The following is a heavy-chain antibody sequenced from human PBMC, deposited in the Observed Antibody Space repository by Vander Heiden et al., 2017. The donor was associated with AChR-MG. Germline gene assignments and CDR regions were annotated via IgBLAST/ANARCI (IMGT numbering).Heavy chain of an antibody. D-gene: IGHD6-6*01. Sequence: GESGGGLVQPGRSLRLSCAASGFTFDDYAMHWVRQAPGKGLEWVSGISWNSGTIGYVDSVKGRFTISRDNAKNSLYMQMNSLRAEDTALYYCAKDRARNIEARQHAFDIWGQGTMVTVSS. CDR3: AKDRARNIEARQHAFDI. V-gene: IGHV3-9*01. CDR1: GFTFDDYA. CDR2: ISWNSGTI. J-gene: IGHJ3*02.